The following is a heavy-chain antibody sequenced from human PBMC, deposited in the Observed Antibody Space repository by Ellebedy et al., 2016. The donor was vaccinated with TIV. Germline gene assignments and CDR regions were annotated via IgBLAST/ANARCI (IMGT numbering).Heavy chain of an antibody. Sequence: MPSETLSLTCSVSGGSITHFYWTWIRQPPGKGLEWIGNIYYGGSTNYHPSLKSRVFISVDTSKGQFSLSLTSVTAADTAVYYCATFAPGSHFSGYLDSWGQGALVTVSS. D-gene: IGHD3-3*02. CDR1: GGSITHFY. CDR3: ATFAPGSHFSGYLDS. J-gene: IGHJ4*02. CDR2: IYYGGST. V-gene: IGHV4-59*01.